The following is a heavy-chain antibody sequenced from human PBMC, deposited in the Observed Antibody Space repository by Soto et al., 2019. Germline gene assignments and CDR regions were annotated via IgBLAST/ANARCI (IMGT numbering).Heavy chain of an antibody. CDR2: ISYDGSNK. J-gene: IGHJ4*02. Sequence: PWRSLRLSCAASGFTFSSYGMHWVRQAPGKGLEWVAVISYDGSNKVYADSVKGRFTISRDNSKNTLYLQMNSLRPEDTAVYYCGKDYSSTWYGLDYWGQGTLVTVSS. CDR3: GKDYSSTWYGLDY. CDR1: GFTFSSYG. D-gene: IGHD6-13*01. V-gene: IGHV3-30*18.